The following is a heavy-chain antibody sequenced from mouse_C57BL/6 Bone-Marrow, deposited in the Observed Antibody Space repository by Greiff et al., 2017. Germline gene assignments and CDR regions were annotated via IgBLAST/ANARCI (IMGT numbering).Heavy chain of an antibody. V-gene: IGHV5-6*01. CDR1: GFTFSSYG. J-gene: IGHJ3*01. CDR2: ISSGGSYT. D-gene: IGHD2-5*01. Sequence: EVHLVESGGDLVKPGGSLKLSCAASGFTFSSYGMSWVRQTPDKRLEWVATISSGGSYTYYPDSGKGRFTISRDNAKNTLYLQMSRLKSEDTAMYYCARPLYYSNDVGAYWGQGTLVTVSA. CDR3: ARPLYYSNDVGAY.